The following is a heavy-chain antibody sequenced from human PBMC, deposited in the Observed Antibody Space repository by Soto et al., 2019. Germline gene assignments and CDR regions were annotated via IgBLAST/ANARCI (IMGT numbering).Heavy chain of an antibody. CDR2: IRSKANSYAT. Sequence: EVQLVESGGGLVQPGGSLKLSCAASGFTFSGSAMHWVRQASGKGLEWVGRIRSKANSYATAYAASVKGRFTISRDDSKNTAYLQMNSLKTEDTAVYYCRAFGGVIPPPGFDDWGQGTLVTVSS. D-gene: IGHD3-16*02. V-gene: IGHV3-73*01. J-gene: IGHJ4*02. CDR1: GFTFSGSA. CDR3: RAFGGVIPPPGFDD.